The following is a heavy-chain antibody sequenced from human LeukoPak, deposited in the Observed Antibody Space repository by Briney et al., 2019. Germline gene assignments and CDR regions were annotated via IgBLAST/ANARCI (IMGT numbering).Heavy chain of an antibody. CDR2: MNPNSGNT. CDR3: ARGSYYDFWSGYNYYYYYMDV. Sequence: ASVKVSCKASGYTFTSYDINWVRQATGQGLEWMGWMNPNSGNTGYAQKFQGRVTITRNTSISTAYMELSSLRSEDTAVYYCARGSYYDFWSGYNYYYYYMDVWGKGTTVTVSS. J-gene: IGHJ6*03. V-gene: IGHV1-8*03. CDR1: GYTFTSYD. D-gene: IGHD3-3*01.